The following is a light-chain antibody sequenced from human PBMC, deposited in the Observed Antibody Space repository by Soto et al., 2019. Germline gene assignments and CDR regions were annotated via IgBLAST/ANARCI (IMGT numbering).Light chain of an antibody. CDR1: QSVSSSY. Sequence: EIVLTQSPGTLSLSPGERATLSCRASQSVSSSYLAWYQQKPGQAPRLLIYGASSRATGIPDRFSGSGSGTDFTLTISRLEPEDFAVYYCQQYGSSPTTFXQGTKEDIK. J-gene: IGKJ1*01. V-gene: IGKV3-20*01. CDR3: QQYGSSPTT. CDR2: GAS.